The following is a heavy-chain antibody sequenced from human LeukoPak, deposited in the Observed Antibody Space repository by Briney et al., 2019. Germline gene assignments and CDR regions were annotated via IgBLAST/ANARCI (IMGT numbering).Heavy chain of an antibody. V-gene: IGHV1-2*02. J-gene: IGHJ5*02. CDR2: INPNSGGT. CDR1: GYTFTGYY. CDR3: ARGARIRRIAPLEGFDP. Sequence: GASVKVSCKASGYTFTGYYMHWVRQAPGQGLEWMGWINPNSGGTNYAQKFQGRVTMTRDTSISTAYMELSRLRSEDTAVYYCARGARIRRIAPLEGFDPWGQGTLVTVSS. D-gene: IGHD6-13*01.